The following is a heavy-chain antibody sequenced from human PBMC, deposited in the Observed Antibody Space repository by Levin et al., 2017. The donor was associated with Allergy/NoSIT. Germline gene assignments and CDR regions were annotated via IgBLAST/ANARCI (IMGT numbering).Heavy chain of an antibody. Sequence: SCVASGFSFSSRWMSWVRQAPGEGPEWVANVKQGGTEKYYVDSVRGRFTIFRDDARDSVFLQMNSLRVEDTAVYYCVRGPNYGTRADYFDFWGPGTSVTVSS. J-gene: IGHJ4*02. V-gene: IGHV3-7*01. CDR1: GFSFSSRW. CDR2: VKQGGTEK. CDR3: VRGPNYGTRADYFDF. D-gene: IGHD1-1*01.